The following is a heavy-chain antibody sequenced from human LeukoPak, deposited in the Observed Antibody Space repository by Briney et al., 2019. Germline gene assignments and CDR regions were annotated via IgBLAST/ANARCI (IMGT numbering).Heavy chain of an antibody. D-gene: IGHD1-26*01. CDR1: GFTFSSYA. J-gene: IGHJ4*02. CDR2: ISYDGSNK. Sequence: PGRSLRLSCAASGFTFSSYAMHWVRQAPGKGLERVAVISYDGSNKYYADSVKGRFTISRDNSKNTLYLQMNSLRAEDTAVYYCARVGSGSYRWVFDYWGQGTLVTVSS. V-gene: IGHV3-30*04. CDR3: ARVGSGSYRWVFDY.